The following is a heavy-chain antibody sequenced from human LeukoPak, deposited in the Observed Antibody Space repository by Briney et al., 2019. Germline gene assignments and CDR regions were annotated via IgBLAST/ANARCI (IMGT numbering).Heavy chain of an antibody. CDR1: GYTFTGYY. D-gene: IGHD3-10*01. V-gene: IGHV1-2*02. CDR2: INPNSGGT. Sequence: ASVKVSCKAPGYTFTGYYMHWVRQAPGQGLEWMGWINPNSGGTNYAQKFQGRVTMTRDTSISTAYMELSRLRSDDTAVYYCARYQISGSGSYNWFDPWGQGTQVTVSS. J-gene: IGHJ5*02. CDR3: ARYQISGSGSYNWFDP.